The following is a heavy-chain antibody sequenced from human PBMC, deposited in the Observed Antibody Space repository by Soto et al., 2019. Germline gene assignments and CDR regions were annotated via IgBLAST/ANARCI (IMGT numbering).Heavy chain of an antibody. D-gene: IGHD4-17*01. CDR1: GFIFTDYG. Sequence: GAAVKVSCKASGFIFTDYGISWVRQAPGQGLEWMGWIAAYNGNTDYAQRLQDRVTMTTDTSTGTAYMELRSLTSEDTAVYYCATGDPGGEKVFDYWGQGTLVTVSS. CDR3: ATGDPGGEKVFDY. J-gene: IGHJ4*02. V-gene: IGHV1-18*01. CDR2: IAAYNGNT.